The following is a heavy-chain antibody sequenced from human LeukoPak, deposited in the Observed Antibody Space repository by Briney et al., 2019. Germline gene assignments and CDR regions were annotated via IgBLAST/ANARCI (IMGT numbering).Heavy chain of an antibody. Sequence: SETLSLTCTVSGGSISSSRYYWGWIRQPPGKGLEWIGSIYYTGSTYYNPSLNSRVTISVDTSKNQFSLKLSSVIAADTAVYYCARPSIVGAFNWYFDLWGRGTQVTVSS. V-gene: IGHV4-39*01. CDR1: GGSISSSRYY. CDR3: ARPSIVGAFNWYFDL. D-gene: IGHD1-26*01. J-gene: IGHJ2*01. CDR2: IYYTGST.